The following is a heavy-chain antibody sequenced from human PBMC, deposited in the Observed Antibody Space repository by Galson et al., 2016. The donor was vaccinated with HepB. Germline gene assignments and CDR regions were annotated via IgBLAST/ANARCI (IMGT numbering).Heavy chain of an antibody. D-gene: IGHD2-15*01. CDR2: IYYSGST. V-gene: IGHV4-31*03. CDR1: GGSISSGGYC. Sequence: TLSLTCTVSGGSISSGGYCWTWIRQHPGKGLEWIGYIYYSGSTYYNSSLKSRVIISVDTSKNQFSLMLGSVTAADTAVYYCARGSNCSGGRCFWFDPWGQGTLVTVSS. CDR3: ARGSNCSGGRCFWFDP. J-gene: IGHJ5*02.